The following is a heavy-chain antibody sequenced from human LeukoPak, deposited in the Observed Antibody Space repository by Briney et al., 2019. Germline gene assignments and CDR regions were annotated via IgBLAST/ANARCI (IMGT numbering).Heavy chain of an antibody. CDR1: GFTVSSNY. Sequence: SGGSLRLSCAASGFTVSSNYMSWVRQAPGKGLEWVSVIYSGGSTYYADSVKGRFTISRDNSKNTLYLQMNSLRAEDTAVYYCARVPTYCSSTSCYSLFDYWGQGTLVTVSS. CDR3: ARVPTYCSSTSCYSLFDY. J-gene: IGHJ4*02. D-gene: IGHD2-2*02. CDR2: IYSGGST. V-gene: IGHV3-53*01.